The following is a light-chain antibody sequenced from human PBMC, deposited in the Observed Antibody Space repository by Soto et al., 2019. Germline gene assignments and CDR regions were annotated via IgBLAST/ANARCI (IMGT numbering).Light chain of an antibody. V-gene: IGKV3-15*01. CDR2: GAS. CDR3: QQYNSWPRT. J-gene: IGKJ1*01. CDR1: ESVNRF. Sequence: EIVMTQSPGPLSVSPGDGATLSCRASESVNRFLAWYQHKPGQAPRLLIYGASTRAAGVPVRFSGSGSGTEFTLTISSLRSEDLAVYYCQQYNSWPRTFGQGTKVEIK.